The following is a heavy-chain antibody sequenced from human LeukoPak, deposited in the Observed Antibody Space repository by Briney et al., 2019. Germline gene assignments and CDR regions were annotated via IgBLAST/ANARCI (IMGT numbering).Heavy chain of an antibody. CDR1: GYTFTSYG. CDR3: ARDRLYDFWSGYVLNYYYGMDV. V-gene: IGHV1-18*01. CDR2: ISAYNGNT. D-gene: IGHD3-3*01. J-gene: IGHJ6*02. Sequence: ASEKVSCKASGYTFTSYGISWVRQAPGQGLEWMGWISAYNGNTNYAQKLQGRVTMTTDTSTGTAYMELRSLRSDDTAVYCCARDRLYDFWSGYVLNYYYGMDVWGQGTTVTVSS.